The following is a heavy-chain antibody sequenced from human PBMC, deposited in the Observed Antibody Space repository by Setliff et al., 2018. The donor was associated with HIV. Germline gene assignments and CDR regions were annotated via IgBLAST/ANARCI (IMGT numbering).Heavy chain of an antibody. CDR1: GYTFSGYY. CDR3: AREKRSSTWLYSSGGTVDY. CDR2: INPNNGGT. Sequence: ASVKVSCKASGYTFSGYYMHWVRQAPGQGLEWMGWINPNNGGTNYAQKFQGRVTMTGDTSISTVYMELSSLRSDDTAVYYCAREKRSSTWLYSSGGTVDYWGLGTLGTVS. V-gene: IGHV1-2*02. D-gene: IGHD6-25*01. J-gene: IGHJ4*02.